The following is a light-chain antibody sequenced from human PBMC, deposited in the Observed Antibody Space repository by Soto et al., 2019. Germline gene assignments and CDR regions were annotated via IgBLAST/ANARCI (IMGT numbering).Light chain of an antibody. Sequence: EVELTQSPATLSLSPGETATLSCRASQTIDKFLAWYQQRPGQPPRLLIFDSSSRASDIPDRFSGSGSGTDFTLTISRLEPEDFAVYYCQQYGSSPPYTFGQGTRLEIK. J-gene: IGKJ5*01. V-gene: IGKV3-20*01. CDR1: QTIDKF. CDR2: DSS. CDR3: QQYGSSPPYT.